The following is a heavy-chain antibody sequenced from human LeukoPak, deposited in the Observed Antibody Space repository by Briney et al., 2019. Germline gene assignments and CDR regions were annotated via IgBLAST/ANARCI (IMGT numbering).Heavy chain of an antibody. V-gene: IGHV4-59*08. D-gene: IGHD3-22*01. CDR3: ARHLYESRGQTSFDY. CDR2: IYYSGST. Sequence: SETLSLTCTVSGGSISSYYWSWIRQPPGKGLEWIGYIYYSGSTNYNPSLKSRVTISVDTSKNQFSLKLSSVTAADTAVYYCARHLYESRGQTSFDYWGQGTLVTVSS. CDR1: GGSISSYY. J-gene: IGHJ4*02.